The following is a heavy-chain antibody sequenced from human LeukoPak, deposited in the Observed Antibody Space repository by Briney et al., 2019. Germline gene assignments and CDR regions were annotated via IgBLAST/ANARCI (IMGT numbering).Heavy chain of an antibody. J-gene: IGHJ6*02. CDR2: INHSGST. D-gene: IGHD2-2*02. V-gene: IGHV4-34*01. Sequence: SETLSLTCAVYGGSFSGYYWSWIRQPPGKGLEWIGEINHSGSTNYNPSLKSRVTISVDTSKNQFSLKLSSVTAADTAEYYCARGVLGDIVVVPAAIRDYYYGMDVWGQGTTVTVSS. CDR1: GGSFSGYY. CDR3: ARGVLGDIVVVPAAIRDYYYGMDV.